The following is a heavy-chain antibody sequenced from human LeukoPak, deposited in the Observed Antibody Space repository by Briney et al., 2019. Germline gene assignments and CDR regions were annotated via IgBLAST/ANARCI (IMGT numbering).Heavy chain of an antibody. D-gene: IGHD2-15*01. CDR1: GFTFSNYE. V-gene: IGHV3-48*03. J-gene: IGHJ3*02. CDR2: ISSSGSDI. Sequence: PGGSLRLSCAASGFTFSNYEMHWVRQAPGKGLEWVSYISSSGSDIYHADSVKGRFTISRDNAKNSLYLHMNSLRAEDTAVYYCARPRSGSSGGDAFDIWGQGTMVTVSS. CDR3: ARPRSGSSGGDAFDI.